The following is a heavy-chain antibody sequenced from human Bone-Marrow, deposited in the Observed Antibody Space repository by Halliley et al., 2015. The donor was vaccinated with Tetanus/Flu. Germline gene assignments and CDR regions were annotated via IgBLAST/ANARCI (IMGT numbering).Heavy chain of an antibody. CDR2: IGVYNGNT. V-gene: IGHV1-18*01. CDR3: AREAGDWDY. J-gene: IGHJ4*02. D-gene: IGHD2-21*01. Sequence: GFEGRGWIGVYNGNTNYAQKFQGRVTMTSDTSTSTAYMGRKSLRSDDTAVYYCAREAGDWDYWGQGTLVTVSS.